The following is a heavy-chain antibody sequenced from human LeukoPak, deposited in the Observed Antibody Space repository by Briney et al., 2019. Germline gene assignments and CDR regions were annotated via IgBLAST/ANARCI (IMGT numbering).Heavy chain of an antibody. V-gene: IGHV4-4*07. CDR2: IYTSGST. Sequence: PSETLSLTSTISGGSISNYFWTWIRQPAGKGLEWIGRIYTSGSTDYNPSLKSRVTMSVDTSKNQFSLNLYSVTAADTAVYYCARESKSYDGSGYYHDSWGQGTLVTVSS. CDR3: ARESKSYDGSGYYHDS. J-gene: IGHJ4*02. D-gene: IGHD3-22*01. CDR1: GGSISNYF.